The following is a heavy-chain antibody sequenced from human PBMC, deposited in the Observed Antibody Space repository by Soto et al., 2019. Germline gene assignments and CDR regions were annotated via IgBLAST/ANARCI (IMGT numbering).Heavy chain of an antibody. CDR1: GYTFTGYY. J-gene: IGHJ3*02. V-gene: IGHV1-2*04. D-gene: IGHD6-19*01. CDR3: ARDRFSSGWTGAFDI. Sequence: ASVKVSCKASGYTFTGYYMHWVRQAPGQGLEWMGWINPNSGGTNYAQKFQGWVTMTRDTSISTAYMELSRLRSDDTAVYYCARDRFSSGWTGAFDIWGQGTMVNVSS. CDR2: INPNSGGT.